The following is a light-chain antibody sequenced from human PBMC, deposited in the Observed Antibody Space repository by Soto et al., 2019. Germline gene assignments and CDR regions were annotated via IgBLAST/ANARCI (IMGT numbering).Light chain of an antibody. CDR1: QSVSSN. V-gene: IGKV3-15*01. CDR2: GAS. J-gene: IGKJ2*01. Sequence: EIVMTQSPATLSVSPGERATLSCRASQSVSSNLAWYQQKPGQAPRLLIYGASTRAAGVPARFSGSGSGTEFTLTLSSLQSEDFAAYLCQQYYNWPPMYTFGQGTKLEIK. CDR3: QQYYNWPPMYT.